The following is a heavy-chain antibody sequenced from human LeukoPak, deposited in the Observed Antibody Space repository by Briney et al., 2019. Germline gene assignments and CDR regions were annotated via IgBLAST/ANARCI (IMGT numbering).Heavy chain of an antibody. Sequence: GSSVKVSSKASGGTFISYAISWVRQAPGQGRERMGRIIPIFGIANYTQKFQGRVTITADKSTSTAYMELSSLRSEDTAVYYCARVEMATTKYYYGMDVWGQGTTVTVSS. V-gene: IGHV1-69*17. D-gene: IGHD5-24*01. CDR2: IIPIFGIA. J-gene: IGHJ6*02. CDR1: GGTFISYA. CDR3: ARVEMATTKYYYGMDV.